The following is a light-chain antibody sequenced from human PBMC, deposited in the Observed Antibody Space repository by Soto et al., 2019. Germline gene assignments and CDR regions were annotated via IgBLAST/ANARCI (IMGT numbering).Light chain of an antibody. Sequence: QSALTQPASVSGSPGQSITISCSGTSSDVGGYNYVSWYQQHPGKAPKLMIYDVSYRPSGISNRFSGSKSDNTDSLTISGLQAEDEADYYCSSYTTSSLYVFGSGTKVTVL. CDR2: DVS. V-gene: IGLV2-14*01. CDR3: SSYTTSSLYV. J-gene: IGLJ1*01. CDR1: SSDVGGYNY.